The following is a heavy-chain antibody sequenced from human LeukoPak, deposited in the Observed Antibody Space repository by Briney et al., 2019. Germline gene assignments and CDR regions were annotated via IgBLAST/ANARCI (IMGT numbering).Heavy chain of an antibody. Sequence: ASVKVSCKASGYTFTSYGISWVRQAPGQGLEWTGWISAYNGNTNYAQKLQGRVTMTTDTSTSTAYMELRSLRSDDTAVYYCAVRIPAATTLDYWGQGTLVTVSS. CDR3: AVRIPAATTLDY. J-gene: IGHJ4*02. CDR2: ISAYNGNT. CDR1: GYTFTSYG. D-gene: IGHD2-2*01. V-gene: IGHV1-18*01.